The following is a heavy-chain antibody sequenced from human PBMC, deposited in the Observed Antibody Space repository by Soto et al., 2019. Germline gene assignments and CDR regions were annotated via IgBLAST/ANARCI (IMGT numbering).Heavy chain of an antibody. Sequence: QVQLLESGGGVVQPGRSLTLSCAASGFTFSSYALHWVRQAPGKGLEGVAVISYDGSKEYYADSVKGRFSISRDNSMNTLHLQMNGLRPEDTAVYFRVRDAGVQVWYLDNWGQGQLVTVSS. CDR2: ISYDGSKE. J-gene: IGHJ4*02. CDR1: GFTFSSYA. V-gene: IGHV3-30*04. CDR3: VRDAGVQVWYLDN.